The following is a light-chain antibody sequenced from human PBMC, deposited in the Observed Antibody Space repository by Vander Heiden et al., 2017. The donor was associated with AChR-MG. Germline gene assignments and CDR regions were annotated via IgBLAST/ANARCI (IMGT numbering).Light chain of an antibody. V-gene: IGKV1-39*01. J-gene: IGKJ1*01. CDR3: QQSYSTLPT. CDR1: QTVKEN. Sequence: DIQMTQSPSSLSASVGDRVTITCRASQTVKENLNWYQQTPGRAPKLLIFDASNLQSGVSSRFSGSGSGTDFTLTISSLQPEDFATYYCQQSYSTLPTFGQGTRVEIK. CDR2: DAS.